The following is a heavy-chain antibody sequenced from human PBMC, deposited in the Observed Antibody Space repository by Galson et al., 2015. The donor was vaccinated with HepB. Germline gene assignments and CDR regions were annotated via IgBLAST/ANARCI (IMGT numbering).Heavy chain of an antibody. Sequence: SVKVSCKASGGTFSSYAISWVRQAPGQGLEWMGGIIPISGTANYAQKFQGRVTITADESTSTAYMELSSLRSEDTAVYYCARVERGLWFGELTYWFDPWGQGTLVTVSS. CDR1: GGTFSSYA. D-gene: IGHD3-10*01. CDR3: ARVERGLWFGELTYWFDP. J-gene: IGHJ5*02. V-gene: IGHV1-69*13. CDR2: IIPISGTA.